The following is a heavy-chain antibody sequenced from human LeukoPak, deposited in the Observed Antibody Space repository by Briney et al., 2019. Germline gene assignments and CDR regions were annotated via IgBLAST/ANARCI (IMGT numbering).Heavy chain of an antibody. CDR3: AVLITMVRGVTIIPPYFDY. CDR2: ISSSSSYI. Sequence: PGGSLRLSCAASGFTFSSYSMNWVRQAPGKGLEWVSSISSSSSYIYYADSVKGRFTISRDNAKNSLYLQMNSLRAEDTAVYYCAVLITMVRGVTIIPPYFDYWGQGTLVTVSS. V-gene: IGHV3-21*01. CDR1: GFTFSSYS. J-gene: IGHJ4*02. D-gene: IGHD3-10*01.